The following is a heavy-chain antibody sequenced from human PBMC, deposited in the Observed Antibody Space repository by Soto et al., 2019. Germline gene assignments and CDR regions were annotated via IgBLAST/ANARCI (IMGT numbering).Heavy chain of an antibody. CDR1: GGTFSSYA. Sequence: QVQLVQSGAEVKKPGSSVKVSCKASGGTFSSYAIGWVRQAPGQGLEWMGGIIPIFGTANYAQKFQGRVTITADKSTSTAYMELSSLRSEDTAVYYCATTPRSSSSWYYYYGMDVWGQGTTVTVSS. CDR3: ATTPRSSSSWYYYYGMDV. V-gene: IGHV1-69*06. CDR2: IIPIFGTA. D-gene: IGHD6-13*01. J-gene: IGHJ6*02.